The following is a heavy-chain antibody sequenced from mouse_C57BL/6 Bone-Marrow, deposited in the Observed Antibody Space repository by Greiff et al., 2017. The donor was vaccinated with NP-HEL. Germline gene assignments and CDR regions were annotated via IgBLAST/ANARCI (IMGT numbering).Heavy chain of an antibody. D-gene: IGHD2-5*01. CDR1: GFTFSSYA. Sequence: EVQVVESGGGLVKPGGSLKLSCAASGFTFSSYAMSWVRQTPEKRLEWVATISDGGSYTYYPDNVKGRFTISRDNAKNNLDLQMSHLKSEDTAMYYCAREDYRNYWFAYWGQGTLVTVSA. CDR2: ISDGGSYT. J-gene: IGHJ3*01. V-gene: IGHV5-4*01. CDR3: AREDYRNYWFAY.